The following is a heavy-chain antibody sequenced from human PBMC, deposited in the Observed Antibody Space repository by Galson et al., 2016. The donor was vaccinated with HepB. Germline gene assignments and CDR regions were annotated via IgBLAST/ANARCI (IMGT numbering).Heavy chain of an antibody. J-gene: IGHJ6*02. V-gene: IGHV3-23*01. CDR3: AKDRRLLGGMDV. Sequence: SLRLSCAASGFTFRVYAMTWVRQPPGKGLEWVSTISGSGDNTYYADSVQGRFTVSRDNSKNTLYLQMNSLRGEDTAVYYCAKDRRLLGGMDVWGQGTTVTVSS. CDR1: GFTFRVYA. CDR2: ISGSGDNT. D-gene: IGHD2/OR15-2a*01.